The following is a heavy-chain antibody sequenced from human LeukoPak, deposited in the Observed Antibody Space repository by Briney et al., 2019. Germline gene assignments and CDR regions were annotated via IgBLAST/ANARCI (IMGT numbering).Heavy chain of an antibody. D-gene: IGHD3-3*01. V-gene: IGHV3-7*01. CDR3: ARGPLFWSGYYFDY. J-gene: IGHJ4*02. CDR1: GFTFSSYW. Sequence: GGSLRLSCAASGFTFSSYWMSWVRQAPGKGLEWVANIKQDGSEKYYVDSVKGRFTISRDNAKNSLYLQMNSLRAEDTAVYYCARGPLFWSGYYFDYWGQGTLVTVSS. CDR2: IKQDGSEK.